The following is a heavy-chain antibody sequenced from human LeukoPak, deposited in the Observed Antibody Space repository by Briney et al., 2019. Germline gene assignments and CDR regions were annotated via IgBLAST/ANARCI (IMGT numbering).Heavy chain of an antibody. CDR3: ARWHNWLPDDYYYYYLDV. Sequence: PSETLSLTCTVSGGSISSYYWSWIRQPPGKGLEWIGYIYYSGSANYNPSLESRITISVDTSKNRFSLKLTSVTAADTAVYYCARWHNWLPDDYYYYYLDVWGKGTTVTVSS. CDR1: GGSISSYY. V-gene: IGHV4-59*01. D-gene: IGHD1-20*01. J-gene: IGHJ6*03. CDR2: IYYSGSA.